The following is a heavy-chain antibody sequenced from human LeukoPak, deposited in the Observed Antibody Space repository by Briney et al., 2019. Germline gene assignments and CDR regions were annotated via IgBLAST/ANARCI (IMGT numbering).Heavy chain of an antibody. CDR3: ARDGRGSRSSWFDP. CDR2: ILSSGLT. V-gene: IGHV4-59*11. J-gene: IGHJ5*02. Sequence: SETLSLTCSVSGASTSLHYWSWIRQSPGKGLEWIGNILSSGLTHYNPSLKSRVTISGDTSKNQLSLKLTYVTAADTAVYYCARDGRGSRSSWFDPWGQGTLVIVSS. CDR1: GASTSLHY. D-gene: IGHD3-10*01.